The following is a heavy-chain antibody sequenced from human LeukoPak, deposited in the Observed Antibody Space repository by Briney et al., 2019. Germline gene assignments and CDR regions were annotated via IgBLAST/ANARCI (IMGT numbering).Heavy chain of an antibody. CDR3: ARIHRYCSGGACYVLDN. D-gene: IGHD2-15*01. Sequence: SETLSLTCAVYGGSFSGYYWSWIRQPPEKGLEWIGEINHSGSTNYNPSLKSRVTISVDTSKNQFSLKLSSVTAADTAVYYCARIHRYCSGGACYVLDNWGQGTLVAVSS. CDR1: GGSFSGYY. J-gene: IGHJ4*02. V-gene: IGHV4-34*01. CDR2: INHSGST.